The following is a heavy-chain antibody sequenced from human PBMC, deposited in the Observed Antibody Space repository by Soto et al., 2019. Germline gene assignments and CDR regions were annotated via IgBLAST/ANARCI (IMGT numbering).Heavy chain of an antibody. V-gene: IGHV3-13*01. CDR1: GFTFSGYD. J-gene: IGHJ4*02. CDR2: IGTAGDT. D-gene: IGHD3-16*02. Sequence: GGSLSLSCAASGFTFSGYDMHWVRQATGKGLEWVSAIGTAGDTYYPGSVKGRFTISRENAKNSLYLQMNSLRAGDTAVYYCARSYVWGSYRYFDYWGQGTLVTVSS. CDR3: ARSYVWGSYRYFDY.